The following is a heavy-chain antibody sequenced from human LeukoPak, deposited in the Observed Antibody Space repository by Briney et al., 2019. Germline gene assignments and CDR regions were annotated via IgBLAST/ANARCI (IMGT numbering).Heavy chain of an antibody. J-gene: IGHJ3*02. D-gene: IGHD3-22*01. Sequence: ASVKVSCKASGYTFTGYYMHWVRQAPGQGLEWMGWINPNSGGTNYAQKFQGRVTMTRDTSISTAYMELSRLRSDDTAVYYCARHYDSSGYYSAFDIWGQGTMVTVSS. CDR3: ARHYDSSGYYSAFDI. CDR1: GYTFTGYY. CDR2: INPNSGGT. V-gene: IGHV1-2*02.